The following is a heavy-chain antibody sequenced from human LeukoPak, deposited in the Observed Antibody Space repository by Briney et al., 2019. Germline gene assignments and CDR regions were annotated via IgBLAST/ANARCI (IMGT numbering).Heavy chain of an antibody. D-gene: IGHD3-3*01. CDR2: ISAYNGNT. CDR3: ARVGTIFGVVIIPTTSPFHY. J-gene: IGHJ4*02. CDR1: GYTFTSYG. Sequence: GASVKVSCKASGYTFTSYGISWVRQAPGQGLEWMRWISAYNGNTNYAQKLQGRVTMTTDTSTSTAYMALRSLRSDDTAVYYCARVGTIFGVVIIPTTSPFHYWGQGNLVTVSS. V-gene: IGHV1-18*01.